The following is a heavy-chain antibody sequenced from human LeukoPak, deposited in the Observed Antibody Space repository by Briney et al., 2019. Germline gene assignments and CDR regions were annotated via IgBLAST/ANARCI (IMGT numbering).Heavy chain of an antibody. CDR2: ISSGSKYI. CDR3: ARALSYSYGSMDF. J-gene: IGHJ4*02. Sequence: GGSLRLSCAASGFTFSSYSMNWVRQAPGKGLEWVSSISSGSKYIYNADSVKGRFTISRDNSKNSLYLQMNSLRAEDTAVYYCARALSYSYGSMDFWGQGTLVIVSS. V-gene: IGHV3-21*01. CDR1: GFTFSSYS. D-gene: IGHD5-18*01.